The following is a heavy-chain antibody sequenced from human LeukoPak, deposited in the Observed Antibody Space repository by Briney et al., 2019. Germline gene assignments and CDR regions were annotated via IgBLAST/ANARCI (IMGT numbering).Heavy chain of an antibody. V-gene: IGHV4-30-2*01. CDR1: GGSISSGGYY. J-gene: IGHJ5*02. D-gene: IGHD6-6*01. CDR3: ARRSIAAPPVFDP. CDR2: IYHSGST. Sequence: PSETLSLTCTVSGGSISSGGYYWSWIRQPPGKGLEWIGYIYHSGSTYYNPSLKSRVTISVDTSKNQFSLKLSSVTAADTAVYYCARRSIAAPPVFDPWGQGTLVTVSS.